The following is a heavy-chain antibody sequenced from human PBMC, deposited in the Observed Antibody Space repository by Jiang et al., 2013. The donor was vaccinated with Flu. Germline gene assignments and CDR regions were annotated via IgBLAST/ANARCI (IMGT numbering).Heavy chain of an antibody. CDR3: AHSYSSRGLGAFDI. CDR1: GFSLRTSGRR. J-gene: IGHJ3*02. D-gene: IGHD6-13*01. V-gene: IGHV2-70*04. Sequence: KPTQTLTLTCTFSGFSLRTSGRRVSWIRQSPGKALEWLARIDWDDDKFYSTSLKTRLTISKDTSKNQVFLTMTNMDPVDTATYYCAHSYSSRGLGAFDIWGQGTMLTVSS. CDR2: IDWDDDK.